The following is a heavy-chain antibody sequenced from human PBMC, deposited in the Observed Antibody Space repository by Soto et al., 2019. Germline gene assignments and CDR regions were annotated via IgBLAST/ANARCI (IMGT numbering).Heavy chain of an antibody. CDR3: AKDPDRYDYVWGTYRYIDH. Sequence: EVQLLESGGGLVQPGGSLRLSCTASGITFSNYAMSWVRQAPRKGLEWVSSISTSGGRPYYADSVKGRFTISIDNSKNSLYLQMNSLGVEDTDLYYCAKDPDRYDYVWGTYRYIDHWGQGTLVTVSS. CDR1: GITFSNYA. D-gene: IGHD3-16*02. CDR2: ISTSGGRP. J-gene: IGHJ4*02. V-gene: IGHV3-23*01.